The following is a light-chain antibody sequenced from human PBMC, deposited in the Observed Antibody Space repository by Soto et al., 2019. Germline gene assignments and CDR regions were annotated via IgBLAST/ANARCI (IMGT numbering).Light chain of an antibody. Sequence: QSALTQPPSASGTPGQRVTISCSGSSSNIGTTAVNWYQQVPGTAPKVLIYTNDQRPSGVPDRFSGSKSGTSASLAISGLQSEDEAVYYCAAWDDFLNGWVFGGGTKLTVL. CDR1: SSNIGTTA. CDR2: TND. J-gene: IGLJ3*02. V-gene: IGLV1-44*01. CDR3: AAWDDFLNGWV.